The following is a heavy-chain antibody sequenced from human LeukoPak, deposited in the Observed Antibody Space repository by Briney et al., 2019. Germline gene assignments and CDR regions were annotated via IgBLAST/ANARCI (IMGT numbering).Heavy chain of an antibody. CDR1: GFGFPNAW. CDR2: ISSSGSTI. D-gene: IGHD3-10*02. Sequence: PGGSLRLSCKASGFGFPNAWMNWVRKAPGKGLEWVSYISSSGSTIYYADSVKGRFTISRDNAMNSLYLQMDSLRAEDTAVYYCAELGITMIGGVWGKGTTVTISS. V-gene: IGHV3-48*04. CDR3: AELGITMIGGV. J-gene: IGHJ6*04.